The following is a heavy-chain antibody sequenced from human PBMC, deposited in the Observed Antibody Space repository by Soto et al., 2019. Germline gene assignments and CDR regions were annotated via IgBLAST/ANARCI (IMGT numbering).Heavy chain of an antibody. CDR1: GFTFSSYW. CDR2: INSDGSST. J-gene: IGHJ4*02. D-gene: IGHD6-19*01. CDR3: AVAVAVPTAIGY. Sequence: EVQLVESGGGLVQPGGSLRLSCAASGFTFSSYWMHWVRQAPGKGLVWVSRINSDGSSTSYADSVQGRITISRDNAKNTLYLQMNSLRAEDTAVYSCAVAVAVPTAIGYWCQGTLVTVSS. V-gene: IGHV3-74*01.